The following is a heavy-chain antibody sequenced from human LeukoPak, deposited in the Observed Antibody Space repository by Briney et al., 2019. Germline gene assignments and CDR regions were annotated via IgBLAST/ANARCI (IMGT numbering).Heavy chain of an antibody. V-gene: IGHV7-4-1*02. CDR1: GYTFTSYA. J-gene: IGHJ4*02. D-gene: IGHD5-12*01. CDR2: INTNTGNP. CDR3: ARFLTISGYSSLGY. Sequence: ASVKVSCKASGYTFTSYAMNWVRQAPGQGLEWMGWINTNTGNPTYAQGFTGRFVFSLDTSVSTAYLQISSLKAEDTAVYYCARFLTISGYSSLGYWGQGTLVTVSS.